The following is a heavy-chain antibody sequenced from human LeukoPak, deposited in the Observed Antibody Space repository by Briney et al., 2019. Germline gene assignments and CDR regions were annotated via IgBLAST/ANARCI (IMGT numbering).Heavy chain of an antibody. Sequence: PSETLSLTCTVSGYSISSGYYWGWIRQPPGKGLEWIGNIDHSGTTYYNPSLKSRVTISLDTSKNQFSLKVSSVTAADTAVYYCAGSSGWYHHYYYYMDVWGKGTTVTVSS. CDR2: IDHSGTT. CDR3: AGSSGWYHHYYYYMDV. V-gene: IGHV4-38-2*02. CDR1: GYSISSGYY. D-gene: IGHD6-19*01. J-gene: IGHJ6*03.